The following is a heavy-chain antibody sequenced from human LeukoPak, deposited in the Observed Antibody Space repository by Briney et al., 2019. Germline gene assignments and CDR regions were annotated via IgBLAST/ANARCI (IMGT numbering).Heavy chain of an antibody. CDR3: AGRITGYSSGYVF. D-gene: IGHD5-18*01. CDR2: ISGSAHKI. V-gene: IGHV3-21*04. J-gene: IGHJ4*02. Sequence: PGGSLRLSCVASGFTFSAYSMNWVRQAPGKGLDWVSVISGSAHKIRYADSVRGRFTISRDNSENTVYLQMNNLRGEDTAIYYCAGRITGYSSGYVFWGQGTLVTVSS. CDR1: GFTFSAYS.